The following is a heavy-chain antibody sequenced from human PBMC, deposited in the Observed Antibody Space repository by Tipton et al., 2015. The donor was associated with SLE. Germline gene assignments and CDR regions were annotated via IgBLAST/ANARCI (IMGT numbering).Heavy chain of an antibody. D-gene: IGHD2-15*01. CDR3: ARGIGGFDI. CDR1: GGSFSGYY. V-gene: IGHV4-34*09. J-gene: IGHJ3*02. Sequence: TLSLTCAVYGGSFSGYYWSWIRQPPGKGLEWIGYIYYSGSTYYTPSLKSRVTISVDTSKNQFSLKLSSVTAADTAVYYCARGIGGFDIWGQGTMVTVSS. CDR2: IYYSGST.